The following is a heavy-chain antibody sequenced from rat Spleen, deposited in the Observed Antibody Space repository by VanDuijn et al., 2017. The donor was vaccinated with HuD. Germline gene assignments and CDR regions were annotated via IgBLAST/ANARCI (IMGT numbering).Heavy chain of an antibody. CDR2: MASGGIT. CDR3: TRPNNPYWYFDF. D-gene: IGHD1-5*01. CDR1: GFSLTNYG. J-gene: IGHJ1*01. V-gene: IGHV2S8*01. Sequence: QVQLKESGPDLVQPSQTLSLTCTVSGFSLTNYGVSWIRQPPGKGLEWIAAMASGGITYYNSALKSRLSISRDTSKSQVFLKMNSLQTEDTAIYFCTRPNNPYWYFDFWGPGTMVTVSS.